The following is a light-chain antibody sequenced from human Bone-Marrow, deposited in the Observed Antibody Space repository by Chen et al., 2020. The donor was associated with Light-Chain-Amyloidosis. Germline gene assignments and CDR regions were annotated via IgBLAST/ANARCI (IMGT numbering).Light chain of an antibody. CDR1: SGSIATNY. J-gene: IGLJ3*02. CDR2: EDD. V-gene: IGLV6-57*01. CDR3: QSYRGGSQVV. Sequence: NFMLTQPHSVSESPGKTVIISCTRSSGSIATNYVQWYQQRPGSSPTTVIYEDDQRPSGVPDRCSGSIDSASTSASLTISGLKTEDEADYYCQSYRGGSQVVFGGGTKLTVL.